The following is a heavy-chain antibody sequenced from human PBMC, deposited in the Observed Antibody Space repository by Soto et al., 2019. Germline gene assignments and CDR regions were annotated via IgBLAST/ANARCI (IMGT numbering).Heavy chain of an antibody. V-gene: IGHV1-69*01. Sequence: QVQLVQSGAEVKKPGSSVKVSCKASGGTFSSYAISWVRQAPGQGLEWMGGIIPIFGTANYAQKCQGRVTITADEATSTAYRELSSLRSEDTAVYYWASDRSLGYCIYWGQGTLVTVSS. J-gene: IGHJ4*02. CDR3: ASDRSLGYCIY. CDR1: GGTFSSYA. CDR2: IIPIFGTA. D-gene: IGHD2-15*01.